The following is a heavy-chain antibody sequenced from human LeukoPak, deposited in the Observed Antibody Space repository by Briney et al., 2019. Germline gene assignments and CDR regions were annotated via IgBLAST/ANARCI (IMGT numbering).Heavy chain of an antibody. CDR2: ISSTGGTT. CDR3: AKVRIAAAGPMGHYMDV. V-gene: IGHV3-23*01. J-gene: IGHJ6*03. CDR1: GFTFSSYG. Sequence: PGGSLRLSCAASGFTFSSYGMSWVRQAPGKGLEWVSAISSTGGTTYYADSVKGRFTISRDNSKNTLYLQMNSLKAEDTAVYYCAKVRIAAAGPMGHYMDVWGKGTTVTISS. D-gene: IGHD6-13*01.